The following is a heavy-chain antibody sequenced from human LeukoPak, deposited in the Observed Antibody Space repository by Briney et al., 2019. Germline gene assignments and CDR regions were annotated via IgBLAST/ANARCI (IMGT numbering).Heavy chain of an antibody. CDR3: ARVGFGELSHYYYYGMDV. CDR1: GYTFTSYD. D-gene: IGHD3-10*01. Sequence: ASVKVSCKASGYTFTSYDINWVRQATGQRLEWMGWMNPNSGNTGYAQKFQGRVTMTRNTSISTAYMELSSLRSEDTAVYYCARVGFGELSHYYYYGMDVWGQGTTVTVSS. J-gene: IGHJ6*02. CDR2: MNPNSGNT. V-gene: IGHV1-8*01.